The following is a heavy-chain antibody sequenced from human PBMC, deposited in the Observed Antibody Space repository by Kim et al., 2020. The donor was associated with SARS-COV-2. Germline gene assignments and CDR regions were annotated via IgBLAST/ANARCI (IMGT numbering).Heavy chain of an antibody. Sequence: GGSLRLSCAASEFTFRTYYMHWVRQVPGKGLVWVSRIKGDGSRTDYAASVKGRFTISRDNPNNMLYLQMNSLRAEDTAVYYCARENWGPDYWGQGTLVTVSS. CDR1: EFTFRTYY. CDR3: ARENWGPDY. J-gene: IGHJ4*02. D-gene: IGHD3-16*01. CDR2: IKGDGSRT. V-gene: IGHV3-74*01.